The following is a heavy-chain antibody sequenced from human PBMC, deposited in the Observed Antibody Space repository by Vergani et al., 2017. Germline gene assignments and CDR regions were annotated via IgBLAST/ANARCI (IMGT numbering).Heavy chain of an antibody. J-gene: IGHJ4*02. CDR1: GFTFSSEG. CDR3: AKQYVGTSDC. D-gene: IGHD1-26*01. CDR2: IDFKGNDA. V-gene: IGHV3-30*02. Sequence: QMQLVESGGGVIQPGGSLRLSCAASGFTFSSEGMQWVRQAPGKGLEWVALIDFKGNDAYYTDSVRGRFIISRDNSKNTLYLQMNSLRAEDTALYYCAKQYVGTSDCWGQGTLVTVSS.